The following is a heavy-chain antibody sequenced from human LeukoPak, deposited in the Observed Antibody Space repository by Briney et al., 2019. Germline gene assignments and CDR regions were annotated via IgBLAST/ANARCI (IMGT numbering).Heavy chain of an antibody. CDR2: ISSSTTTI. CDR1: GFTFSSYA. D-gene: IGHD1-14*01. CDR3: ARTGRGGPPFFDY. V-gene: IGHV3-48*04. J-gene: IGHJ4*02. Sequence: GGSLRLSCAASGFTFSSYAMNWVRQAPGKGLEWVSYISSSTTTIYYADSVKGRFTISRDSAKNSLFLQMNSLRVEDTAVYYCARTGRGGPPFFDYWGQGTLVTVSS.